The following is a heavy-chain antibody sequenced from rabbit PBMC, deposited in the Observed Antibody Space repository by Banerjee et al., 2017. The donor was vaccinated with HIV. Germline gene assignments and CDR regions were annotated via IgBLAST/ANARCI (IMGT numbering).Heavy chain of an antibody. CDR2: IYGGSSGST. V-gene: IGHV1S45*01. D-gene: IGHD1-1*01. CDR1: GFTISSSYW. CDR3: ARDDVGSGGYNFNL. Sequence: QEQLEESGGGLVQPEGSLTLTCTASGFTISSSYWICWVRQAPGKGLEWIACIYGGSSGSTYYASWAKGRLTISKTSSTTVTLQMTSLTAADTATYFCARDDVGSGGYNFNLWGQGTLVTVS. J-gene: IGHJ4*01.